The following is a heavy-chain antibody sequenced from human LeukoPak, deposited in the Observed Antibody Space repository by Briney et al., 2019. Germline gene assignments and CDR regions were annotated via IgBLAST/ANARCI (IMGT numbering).Heavy chain of an antibody. J-gene: IGHJ4*02. CDR3: ARDRGSTGYYYLDS. CDR1: GGPITEYY. V-gene: IGHV4-59*01. D-gene: IGHD6-19*01. CDR2: IYHTGST. Sequence: SETLSLTCSVSGGPITEYYWSWIRRPPGKGLEWIGYIYHTGSTNYSPSLKSRVTMSVDASRNQFSLKLVSVTAADTAVYYCARDRGSTGYYYLDSWGQGILVTVSS.